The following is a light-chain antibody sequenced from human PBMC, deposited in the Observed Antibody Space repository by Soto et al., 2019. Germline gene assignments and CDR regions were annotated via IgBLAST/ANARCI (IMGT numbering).Light chain of an antibody. CDR2: RNN. CDR3: AAWDDSLSVV. Sequence: QSVLTQPPSASGTPGQRVTISCSGSSSNIGSNYVYWYQQLPGTVPKLLMYRNNQRPSGVPDRFSGSKSGTSASLAIGGLRSEDEAEYYCAAWDDSLSVVFGGGTKLTVL. J-gene: IGLJ2*01. V-gene: IGLV1-47*01. CDR1: SSNIGSNY.